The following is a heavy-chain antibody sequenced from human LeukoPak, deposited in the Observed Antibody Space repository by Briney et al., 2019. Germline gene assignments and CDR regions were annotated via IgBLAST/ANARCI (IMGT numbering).Heavy chain of an antibody. CDR1: GFTFSSYE. J-gene: IGHJ4*02. CDR2: IYSGGST. D-gene: IGHD3-9*01. CDR3: AKAYYDILTGYYRGTSDY. Sequence: GGSLRLSCAASGFTFSSYEMNWVRQAPGKGLEWVSVIYSGGSTYSADSVKGRFTISRDNSRNMVYLQMSSLRAEDTAVYYCAKAYYDILTGYYRGTSDYWGQGTLVTVSS. V-gene: IGHV3-53*01.